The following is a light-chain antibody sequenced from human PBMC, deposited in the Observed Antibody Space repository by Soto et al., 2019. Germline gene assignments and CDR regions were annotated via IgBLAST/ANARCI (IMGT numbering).Light chain of an antibody. CDR1: QTISKW. Sequence: IQMTQSPSTLSAAVGDRVTITCRASQTISKWLAWYQQKPGQAPKLLIYDAYTLESGVPSRFSGSGSGTKFTLTIASLQPDEVATYYCQQYETFSGTFGPGTKVDI. J-gene: IGKJ1*01. CDR3: QQYETFSGT. CDR2: DAY. V-gene: IGKV1-5*01.